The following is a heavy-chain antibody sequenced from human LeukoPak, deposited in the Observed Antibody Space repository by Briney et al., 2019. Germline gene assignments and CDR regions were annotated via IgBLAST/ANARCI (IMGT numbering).Heavy chain of an antibody. D-gene: IGHD4-17*01. J-gene: IGHJ4*02. CDR2: IYYSGST. CDR1: GGSISSYY. CDR3: AGAPDYGDYVDY. Sequence: PSETLSLTCTVSGGSISSYYWSWIRQPPGKGLEWIGYIYYSGSTNYNPSLKSRVTISVGTSKNQFSLKLSSVTAADTAVYYCAGAPDYGDYVDYGGQGTLVTVSS. V-gene: IGHV4-59*01.